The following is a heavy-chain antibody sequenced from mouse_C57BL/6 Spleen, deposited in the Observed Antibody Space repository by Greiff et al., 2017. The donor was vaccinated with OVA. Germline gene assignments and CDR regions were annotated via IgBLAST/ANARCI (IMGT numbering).Heavy chain of an antibody. V-gene: IGHV3-6*01. CDR3: AREDLYAMDY. CDR2: ISYDGSN. CDR1: GYSITSGYY. J-gene: IGHJ4*01. Sequence: ESGPGLVKPSQSLSITCSVTGYSITSGYYWNWIRQFPGNKLEWMGYISYDGSNNYNPSLKNRISITRDTSKNQFFLKLNSVTTEDTATYYCAREDLYAMDYWGQGTSVTVSS.